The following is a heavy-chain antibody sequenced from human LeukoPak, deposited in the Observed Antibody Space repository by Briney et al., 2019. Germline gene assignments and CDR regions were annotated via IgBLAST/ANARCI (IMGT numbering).Heavy chain of an antibody. D-gene: IGHD6-19*01. CDR1: GFTVSSNY. V-gene: IGHV4-59*08. Sequence: GSLRLSCAASGFTVSSNYMSGVRQAPGKGLEWIGYIYYSGSTNYNPSLKSRVTISVDTSKNQFSLKLSSVTAADTAVYYCARRSGAVADYWGQGTLVTVSS. CDR2: IYYSGST. J-gene: IGHJ4*02. CDR3: ARRSGAVADY.